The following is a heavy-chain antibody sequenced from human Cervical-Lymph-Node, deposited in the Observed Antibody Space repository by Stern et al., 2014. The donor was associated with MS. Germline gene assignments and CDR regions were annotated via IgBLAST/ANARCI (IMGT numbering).Heavy chain of an antibody. J-gene: IGHJ4*02. D-gene: IGHD4-23*01. CDR3: AKAPVVYSAPLDY. CDR1: GFTFRNSG. V-gene: IGHV3-30*18. CDR2: ISYDGSSR. Sequence: DQLVESGGGVVQPGRSLRLSCAASGFTFRNSGMHWVRQAPGRGLEWVALISYDGSSRVYADSVKGRFTISRDTSKNTLYLQMNSLRADDTAVYYCAKAPVVYSAPLDYWGQGTLVTVSS.